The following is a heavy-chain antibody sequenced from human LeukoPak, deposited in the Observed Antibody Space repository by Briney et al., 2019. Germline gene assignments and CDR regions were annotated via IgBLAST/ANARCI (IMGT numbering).Heavy chain of an antibody. CDR1: GGSVSSYY. CDR3: ARGYSSSWNYLDY. V-gene: IGHV4-59*02. D-gene: IGHD6-13*01. Sequence: SETLSLTCSVSGGSVSSYYWSWIRQSPGKGLEWIGYIHNSGRTNYNPSLKSRVTGFVDTSKKQFSLKVSSVTAADTAVYYCARGYSSSWNYLDYWGQGTLVTVSS. CDR2: IHNSGRT. J-gene: IGHJ4*02.